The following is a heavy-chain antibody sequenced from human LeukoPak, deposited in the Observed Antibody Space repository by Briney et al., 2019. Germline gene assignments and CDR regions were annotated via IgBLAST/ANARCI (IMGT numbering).Heavy chain of an antibody. D-gene: IGHD4-17*01. CDR1: GYTFTSYG. V-gene: IGHV1-18*01. CDR3: ARDGSYGDYRNYYMDV. J-gene: IGHJ6*03. Sequence: ASVKVSCTASGYTFTSYGISWVRQAPGQGLEWMGWISAYNGNTNYAQKLQGRVTMTTDTSTSTAYMELRSLRSDDTAVYYCARDGSYGDYRNYYMDVWGKGTTVTVSS. CDR2: ISAYNGNT.